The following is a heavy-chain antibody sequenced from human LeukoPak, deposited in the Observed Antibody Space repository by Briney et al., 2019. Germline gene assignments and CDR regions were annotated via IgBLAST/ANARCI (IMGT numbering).Heavy chain of an antibody. J-gene: IGHJ2*01. V-gene: IGHV3-30*18. CDR2: MSHNGVKD. D-gene: IGHD6-13*01. CDR3: AQEGIAVPHLTRGYFNL. CDR1: GFIFSDFD. Sequence: PGGSLRLSCAASGFIFSDFDMHWVRQAPGKGLQWVALMSHNGVKDSYEDSVKGRFTISRDNSKNTLYLQMNNLRTENTAVYYCAQEGIAVPHLTRGYFNLWGRGSLVTVSS.